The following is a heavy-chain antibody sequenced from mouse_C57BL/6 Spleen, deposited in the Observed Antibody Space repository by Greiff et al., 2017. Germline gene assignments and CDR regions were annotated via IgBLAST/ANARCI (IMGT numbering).Heavy chain of an antibody. CDR3: AREYYSNYGWFAY. J-gene: IGHJ3*01. Sequence: VQLQQSGPELVKPGASVKISCKASGYSFTSYYIHWVKQRPGQGLEWIGWIYPGSGNTKYNEKFKGKATLTADTSSSTAYMQLSSLTSEDSAVYYCAREYYSNYGWFAYWGQGTLVTVSA. D-gene: IGHD2-5*01. CDR2: IYPGSGNT. CDR1: GYSFTSYY. V-gene: IGHV1-66*01.